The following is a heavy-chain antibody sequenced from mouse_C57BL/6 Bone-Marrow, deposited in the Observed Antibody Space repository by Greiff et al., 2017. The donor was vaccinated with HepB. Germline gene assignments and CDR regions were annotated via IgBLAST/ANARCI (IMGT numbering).Heavy chain of an antibody. Sequence: EVQLVESGGGLVQPGGSLKLSCAASGFTFSDYYMYWVRQTPEKRLEWVAYISNGGGSTYYPDTVKGRFTISRDNAKTTLYLQMSRLKSEDTAMYYCARNGILRYLYAMDYWGQGTSVTVSS. V-gene: IGHV5-12*01. D-gene: IGHD1-1*01. CDR2: ISNGGGST. CDR3: ARNGILRYLYAMDY. CDR1: GFTFSDYY. J-gene: IGHJ4*01.